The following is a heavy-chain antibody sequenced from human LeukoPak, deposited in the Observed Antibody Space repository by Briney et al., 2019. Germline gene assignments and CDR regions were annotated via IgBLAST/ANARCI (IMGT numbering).Heavy chain of an antibody. D-gene: IGHD5-24*01. CDR3: ARPGGYNDAFDI. CDR2: IYHSGST. V-gene: IGHV4-38-2*02. Sequence: SETLSLTCTVSGGSISSGYYWGWIRQPPGKGLEWIGSIYHSGSTYYNPSLKSRVTISVDTSKNQFSLKLSSVTAADTAVYYCARPGGYNDAFDIWGQGTMVTVSS. CDR1: GGSISSGYY. J-gene: IGHJ3*02.